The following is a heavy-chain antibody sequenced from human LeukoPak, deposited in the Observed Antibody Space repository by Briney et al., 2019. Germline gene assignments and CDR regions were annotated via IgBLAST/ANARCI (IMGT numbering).Heavy chain of an antibody. D-gene: IGHD1/OR15-1a*01. J-gene: IGHJ4*02. CDR1: GFTFSSYE. CDR3: ARDLPIRGGNIDY. V-gene: IGHV3-48*03. Sequence: PGGSLRLSCAASGFTFSSYEMTWFRQAPGKGLEGFSYISSSGSTIYYADSVKGRFTISRDNAKNSLYLQMNSLRAEDTAVYYCARDLPIRGGNIDYWGQGTLVTVSS. CDR2: ISSSGSTI.